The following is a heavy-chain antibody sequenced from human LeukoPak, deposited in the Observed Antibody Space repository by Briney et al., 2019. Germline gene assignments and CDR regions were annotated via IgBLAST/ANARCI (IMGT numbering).Heavy chain of an antibody. CDR1: GGSISSSSYY. CDR2: IYYSGST. Sequence: PSETLSLTCTVSGGSISSSSYYWSWVRQPPGKGLEWIGYIYYSGSTNYNPPLKSRVTISVDTSKNQFSLKLSSVTAADTAVYYCARGAGSSSWYRPPFDYWGQGTLVTVSS. CDR3: ARGAGSSSWYRPPFDY. V-gene: IGHV4-61*01. D-gene: IGHD6-13*01. J-gene: IGHJ4*02.